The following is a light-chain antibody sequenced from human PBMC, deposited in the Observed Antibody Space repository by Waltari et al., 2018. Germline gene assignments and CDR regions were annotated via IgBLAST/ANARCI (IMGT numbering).Light chain of an antibody. Sequence: QSVLTQPPSASGTPGQRVTISCSGSSSNIGSNYVYWYQPLPGTAPKLLIYSNNQRPSGVPDRLSGSKSGTSASLAISGLRSEDEADYYCAAWDDSHRVFGGGTKLTVL. CDR1: SSNIGSNY. V-gene: IGLV1-47*02. J-gene: IGLJ3*02. CDR2: SNN. CDR3: AAWDDSHRV.